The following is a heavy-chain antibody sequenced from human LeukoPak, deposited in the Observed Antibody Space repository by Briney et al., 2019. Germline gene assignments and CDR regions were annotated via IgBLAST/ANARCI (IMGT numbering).Heavy chain of an antibody. Sequence: PGGSLRLSCAASGFIFSRYGMSWVRQAPGKGLEWVSSITDSSSSMYYADSVKGRSTISRDNAKNSLYLQMNSLRAEDTAVYYCARDFSSGSYYGDYYFDYWGQGTLVTVSS. J-gene: IGHJ4*02. V-gene: IGHV3-21*01. CDR3: ARDFSSGSYYGDYYFDY. CDR2: ITDSSSSM. CDR1: GFIFSRYG. D-gene: IGHD1-26*01.